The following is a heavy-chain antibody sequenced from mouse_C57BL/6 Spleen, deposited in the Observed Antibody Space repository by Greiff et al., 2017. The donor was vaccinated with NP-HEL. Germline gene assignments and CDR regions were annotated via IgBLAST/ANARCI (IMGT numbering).Heavy chain of an antibody. Sequence: VQLKESGPGLVKPSQSLSLTCSVTGYSITSGYYWNWIRQFPGNKLEWMGYISYDGSNNYNPSLKNRISITRDTSKNQFFLKLNSVTTEDTATYYCARVPSSGYVDYFDYWGQGTTLTVSS. J-gene: IGHJ2*01. CDR3: ARVPSSGYVDYFDY. V-gene: IGHV3-6*01. CDR1: GYSITSGYY. CDR2: ISYDGSN. D-gene: IGHD3-2*02.